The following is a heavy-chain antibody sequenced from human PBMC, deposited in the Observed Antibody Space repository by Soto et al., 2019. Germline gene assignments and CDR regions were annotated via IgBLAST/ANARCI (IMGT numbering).Heavy chain of an antibody. V-gene: IGHV1-69*01. CDR3: ARVEMATTIKARYYYYGMDV. J-gene: IGHJ6*02. CDR2: IIPIFGTA. CDR1: GVTFSSYA. D-gene: IGHD5-12*01. Sequence: QVQLVQSGAEVKNPGASVKVSCKASGVTFSSYAISWVRQAPGQGLEWMGGIIPIFGTANYAQKLQGRVTITADESTSTAYMEMSSLRSEDTAVYYCARVEMATTIKARYYYYGMDVWGQGTTVTVSS.